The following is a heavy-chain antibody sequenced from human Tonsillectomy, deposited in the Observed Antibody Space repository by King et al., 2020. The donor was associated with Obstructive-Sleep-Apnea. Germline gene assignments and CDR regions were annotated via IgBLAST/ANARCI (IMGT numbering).Heavy chain of an antibody. Sequence: VQLVQSGAEVKKPGASVKVSCKASGYTFTGYYMHWVRQAPGQGLEWMGSINPSSGGTRYAQKFQGRVTLTGDTSISTAYMEMSSLRSDDTAVYYCAVQYSSGWYLDYWGQGTLVTGSS. J-gene: IGHJ4*02. CDR3: AVQYSSGWYLDY. V-gene: IGHV1-2*02. D-gene: IGHD6-19*01. CDR1: GYTFTGYY. CDR2: INPSSGGT.